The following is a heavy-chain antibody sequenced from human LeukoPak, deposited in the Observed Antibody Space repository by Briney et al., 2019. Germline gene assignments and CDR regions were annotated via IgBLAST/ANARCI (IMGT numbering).Heavy chain of an antibody. J-gene: IGHJ4*02. CDR1: GFTVSSNY. CDR3: AKGATVGGDYYFDY. CDR2: IYSGGST. D-gene: IGHD4-23*01. Sequence: GGSLRLSCAASGFTVSSNYMSWVRQAPGKGLEWVSVIYSGGSTYYADSVKGRFTISRDNSKNTLYLQMNSLRAEDTAVYYCAKGATVGGDYYFDYWGQGTLVTVSS. V-gene: IGHV3-53*05.